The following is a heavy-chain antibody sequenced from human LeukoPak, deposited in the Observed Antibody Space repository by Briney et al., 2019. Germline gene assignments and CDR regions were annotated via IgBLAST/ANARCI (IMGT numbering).Heavy chain of an antibody. CDR1: VYTFTGYY. CDR2: INPNSGGT. V-gene: IGHV1-2*02. Sequence: ASVKVSCKASVYTFTGYYMHWVRQAPGQGLEWMGWINPNSGGTNYAQKFQGRVTMTRDTSISTAYMELSRLRSDDTAVYYCARPSIYYYYMDVWGKGTTVTVSS. D-gene: IGHD2/OR15-2a*01. CDR3: ARPSIYYYYMDV. J-gene: IGHJ6*03.